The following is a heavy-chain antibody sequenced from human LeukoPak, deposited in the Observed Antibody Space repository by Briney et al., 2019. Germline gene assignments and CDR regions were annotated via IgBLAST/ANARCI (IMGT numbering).Heavy chain of an antibody. Sequence: SETLSLTCAVSGDSISSYYWSWIRQPPGKGLEWIGYIYTSGSTNYNPSLKSRVTISVDTSKNQFSLKLSSVTAADTAVYYCARYRGAKAYFDYWGQGTLVTVSS. J-gene: IGHJ4*02. CDR3: ARYRGAKAYFDY. V-gene: IGHV4-4*09. CDR2: IYTSGST. D-gene: IGHD1-14*01. CDR1: GDSISSYY.